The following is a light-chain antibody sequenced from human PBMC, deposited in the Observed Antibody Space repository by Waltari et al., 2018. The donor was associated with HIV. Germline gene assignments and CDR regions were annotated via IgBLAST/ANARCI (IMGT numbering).Light chain of an antibody. CDR1: SSNIANNY. Sequence: QSVLTQPPAVSAAPGPPVTISCPGSSSNIANNYVSWYQQLPGTAPKLLIYDNNRRSSGIPDRFSGSKSGTSATLAIAGLQTGDEADYYCGTWDTSLSAGVFGGGTKVTVL. J-gene: IGLJ2*01. CDR2: DNN. V-gene: IGLV1-51*01. CDR3: GTWDTSLSAGV.